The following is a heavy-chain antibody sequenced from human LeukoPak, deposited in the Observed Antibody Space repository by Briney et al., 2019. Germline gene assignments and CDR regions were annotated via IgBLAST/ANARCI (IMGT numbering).Heavy chain of an antibody. CDR2: IYITGNT. V-gene: IGHV4-61*02. CDR1: GGSISSDDYY. J-gene: IGHJ4*02. Sequence: SETLSLTCTESGGSISSDDYYWNWIRQPAGRGLEWIGRIYITGNTMYNPSPESRVRMSIDTSKNQVSLTVKSVTAADTAVYYCARGGTLFTFFDSWGQGTLVTVSS. CDR3: ARGGTLFTFFDS.